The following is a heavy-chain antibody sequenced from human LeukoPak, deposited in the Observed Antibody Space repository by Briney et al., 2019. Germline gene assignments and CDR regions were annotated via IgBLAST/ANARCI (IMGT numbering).Heavy chain of an antibody. J-gene: IGHJ5*02. V-gene: IGHV3-30*02. Sequence: GGSLRLSCAASGFTFSSYGVHWVRQAPGKGLEWVAFIRYDGSNKYYADSVKGRFTISRDNSKNTLYLQMNSLRAEDTAVYYCAKDSGGSCANGVCSNYFDPWGQGTLVTVSS. D-gene: IGHD2-8*01. CDR3: AKDSGGSCANGVCSNYFDP. CDR2: IRYDGSNK. CDR1: GFTFSSYG.